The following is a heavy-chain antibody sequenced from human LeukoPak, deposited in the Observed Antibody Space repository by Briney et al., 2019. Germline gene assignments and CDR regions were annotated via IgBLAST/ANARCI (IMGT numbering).Heavy chain of an antibody. Sequence: PSETLSLTCTVAGASLNNYHWTWIRQPAGKGLEWIGRIYLSGLSTSGSTNYNPSLSSRVTMSLDTSKKQFFLNLTSVTAADTAVYYCAREPTSGREPTSGRPLDYWGQGTLVTVSS. CDR2: IYLSGLSTSGST. CDR1: GASLNNYH. J-gene: IGHJ4*02. V-gene: IGHV4-4*07. D-gene: IGHD5-12*01. CDR3: AREPTSGREPTSGRPLDY.